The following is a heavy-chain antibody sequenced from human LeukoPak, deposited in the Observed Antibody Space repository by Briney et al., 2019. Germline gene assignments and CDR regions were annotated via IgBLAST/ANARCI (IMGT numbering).Heavy chain of an antibody. CDR1: GYSFTSYW. CDR2: IYPGDSDT. V-gene: IGHV5-51*01. D-gene: IGHD4-17*01. Sequence: PGESLKISCKGSGYSFTSYWIGWVRQMPGKGLEWMGIIYPGDSDTRYSPSFQGQVTISADKSISTAYLQWSSLKASDTAMYYCARHVRLGDYGFRYFDLWGRGTLVTVSS. J-gene: IGHJ2*01. CDR3: ARHVRLGDYGFRYFDL.